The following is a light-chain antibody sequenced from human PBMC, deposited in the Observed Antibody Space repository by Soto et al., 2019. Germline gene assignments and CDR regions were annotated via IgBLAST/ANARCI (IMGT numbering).Light chain of an antibody. CDR3: QQCYSTQLP. J-gene: IGKJ1*01. CDR2: ATS. Sequence: DVPMTQSPSSLSASVGDIVSITCRASQDSRSYLNWYQEKPGKAPELLIYATSNLQSGVPQRFSGSGYGPDVTLNISRLQPEDFATFYCQQCYSTQLPSGPGSQVEIK. CDR1: QDSRSY. V-gene: IGKV1-39*01.